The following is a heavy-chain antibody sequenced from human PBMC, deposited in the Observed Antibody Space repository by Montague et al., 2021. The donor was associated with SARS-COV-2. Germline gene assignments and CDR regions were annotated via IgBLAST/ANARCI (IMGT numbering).Heavy chain of an antibody. Sequence: SETLSLTCTVSGGSISSNFWSWIRQPPGKGLEWIGYIYYSGSTNYNPSLKSRVTISVDTSKKQFSLQLSSVTAADTAVYYCARAYCGGDCNYLYIWFDSWGQGALVPVS. CDR3: ARAYCGGDCNYLYIWFDS. CDR2: IYYSGST. CDR1: GGSISSNF. D-gene: IGHD2-21*01. J-gene: IGHJ5*01. V-gene: IGHV4-59*01.